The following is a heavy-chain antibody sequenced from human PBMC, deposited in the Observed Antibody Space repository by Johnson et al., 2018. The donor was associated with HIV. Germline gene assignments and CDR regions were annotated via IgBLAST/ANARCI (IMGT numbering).Heavy chain of an antibody. V-gene: IGHV3-66*02. Sequence: EQLVESGGGVVQPGTSLRLSCAASGFTFDDYAMHWVRQAPGKGLEWVSVIYSGGSTYYADSVRGRFTISTDNSKNTLYLQMNSLRREDTAVYDCSRGVRNSYGYLLGTFDIWGQGTMVTVSS. CDR3: SRGVRNSYGYLLGTFDI. CDR1: GFTFDDYA. D-gene: IGHD5-18*01. CDR2: IYSGGST. J-gene: IGHJ3*02.